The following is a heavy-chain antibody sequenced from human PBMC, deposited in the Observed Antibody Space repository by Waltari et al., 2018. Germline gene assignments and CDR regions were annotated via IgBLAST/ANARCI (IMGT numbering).Heavy chain of an antibody. Sequence: QVQLVESGGGVVQPGGSLRPSCTASGFTFSAYDINCVRQAPGKGLEWVAYGRSGESDKYYTDSVKGRFTIPRDNSKNTLSRQMNSLRPEDTAVYYCSGDRRSWPADARRSGGDDYWGQGTLVIVSS. J-gene: IGHJ4*02. V-gene: IGHV3-30*02. CDR2: GRSGESDK. CDR3: SGDRRSWPADARRSGGDDY. CDR1: GFTFSAYD. D-gene: IGHD2-15*01.